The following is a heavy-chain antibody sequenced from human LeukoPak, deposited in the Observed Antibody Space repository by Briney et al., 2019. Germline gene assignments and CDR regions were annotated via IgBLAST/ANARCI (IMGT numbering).Heavy chain of an antibody. V-gene: IGHV4-34*01. CDR3: ARGIWFDP. CDR2: INHSGST. J-gene: IGHJ5*02. Sequence: SETLSLTCAVYGGSFGGYYWSWIRQPPGKGLEWIGEINHSGSTNYNPSLKSRVTISVDTSKNQFSLKLSSVTAADTAVYYCARGIWFDPWGQGTLVTVSS. CDR1: GGSFGGYY.